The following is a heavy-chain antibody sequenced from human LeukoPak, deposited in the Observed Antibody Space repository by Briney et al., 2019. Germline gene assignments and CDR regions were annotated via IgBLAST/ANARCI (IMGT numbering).Heavy chain of an antibody. D-gene: IGHD1-26*01. CDR2: ISTGSTYI. Sequence: GGSLRLSCAASGFTFSRYSMNWVRQAPGKGLEWVSSISTGSTYIYYADSVKGRFTISRDNAKNSLYLQMNSLRVEDTAVYYCARGGSYLSAFDIWGQGTMVTVSS. J-gene: IGHJ3*02. V-gene: IGHV3-21*01. CDR3: ARGGSYLSAFDI. CDR1: GFTFSRYS.